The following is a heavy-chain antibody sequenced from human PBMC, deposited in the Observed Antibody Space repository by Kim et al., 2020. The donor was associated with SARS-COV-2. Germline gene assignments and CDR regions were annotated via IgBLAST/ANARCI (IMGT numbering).Heavy chain of an antibody. CDR2: IWYDGSNK. CDR3: AKDHNGIAAAGNFDY. J-gene: IGHJ4*02. D-gene: IGHD6-13*01. Sequence: GGSLRLSCAASGFTFSSYAMHWVRQAPGKGLEWVAVIWYDGSNKYYADSVKGRFTISRDNSKNTLYLQMNSLRAEDTAVYYCAKDHNGIAAAGNFDYWGQGTLVTVSS. V-gene: IGHV3-33*06. CDR1: GFTFSSYA.